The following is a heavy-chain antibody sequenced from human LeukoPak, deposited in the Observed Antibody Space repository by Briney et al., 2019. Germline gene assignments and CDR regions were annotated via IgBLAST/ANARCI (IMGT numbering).Heavy chain of an antibody. D-gene: IGHD2-21*02. Sequence: ASVKVSCKVSGYTLTELSMHWVRQAPGKGLEWMGGFDPEDGETIYAQKFQGRVTVTEDTSTDTAYMELSSLRSEDTAVYYCATAAYCGGDCYSAFDYWGQGTLVTVSS. V-gene: IGHV1-24*01. CDR2: FDPEDGET. J-gene: IGHJ4*02. CDR3: ATAAYCGGDCYSAFDY. CDR1: GYTLTELS.